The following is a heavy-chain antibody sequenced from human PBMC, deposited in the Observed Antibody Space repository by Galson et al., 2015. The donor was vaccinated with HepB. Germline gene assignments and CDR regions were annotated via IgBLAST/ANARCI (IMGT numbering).Heavy chain of an antibody. D-gene: IGHD2-15*01. Sequence: SVKVSCKASGYTFNTYSINWVRQAPGQGLEWMGWINPYNRDTNYTQKLQGRVTMTTDTSTSTAFMELRRLRSDDTAVYYCARGALVVAVGATQNNWFGPWGQRTLVTVSS. CDR1: GYTFNTYS. CDR2: INPYNRDT. J-gene: IGHJ5*02. CDR3: ARGALVVAVGATQNNWFGP. V-gene: IGHV1-18*01.